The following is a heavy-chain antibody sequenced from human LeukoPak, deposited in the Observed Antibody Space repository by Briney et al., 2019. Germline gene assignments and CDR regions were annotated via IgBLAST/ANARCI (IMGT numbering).Heavy chain of an antibody. CDR3: ARVGGGSSGWYP. Sequence: NPSETLSLTCAVYGGSFSGYYWSWIRQPPGKGLEWIGYNYYGGSTNYNPSLKSRVTISVDTSKNQFSLKLRSVTAADTAVYYCARVGGGSSGWYPWGQGTLVTVSS. V-gene: IGHV4-59*01. CDR1: GGSFSGYY. J-gene: IGHJ4*02. D-gene: IGHD6-19*01. CDR2: NYYGGST.